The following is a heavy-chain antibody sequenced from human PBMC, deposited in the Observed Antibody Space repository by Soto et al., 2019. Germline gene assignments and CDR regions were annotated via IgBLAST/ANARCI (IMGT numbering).Heavy chain of an antibody. CDR1: GYTFTAYH. V-gene: IGHV1-2*02. D-gene: IGHD1-26*01. Sequence: ASVKVSCKTSGYTFTAYHIHWVRQAPGQGLGWMGWINPNSGGANYAQKFGGRVTMTRDTSISTVYMELSRLGSDDTALYYCARDYSGHGMDVWGQGTTVTVSS. J-gene: IGHJ6*02. CDR3: ARDYSGHGMDV. CDR2: INPNSGGA.